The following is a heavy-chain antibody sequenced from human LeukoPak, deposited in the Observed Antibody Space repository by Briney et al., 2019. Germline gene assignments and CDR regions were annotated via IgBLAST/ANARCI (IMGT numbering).Heavy chain of an antibody. CDR2: IKQDGSEK. V-gene: IGHV3-7*05. J-gene: IGHJ4*02. CDR3: ASTVAGNPFDY. Sequence: GGSLRLSCAASGFTFSNYWMSWVRQAPGKGLEWVANIKQDGSEKYYADSVKGRFTISRDNAKSSLFLQLNSLRAEDTAVYYCASTVAGNPFDYWGQGTLVTVSS. CDR1: GFTFSNYW. D-gene: IGHD6-19*01.